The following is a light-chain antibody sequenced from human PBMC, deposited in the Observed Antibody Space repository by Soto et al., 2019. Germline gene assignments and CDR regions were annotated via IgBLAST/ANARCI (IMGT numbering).Light chain of an antibody. J-gene: IGLJ1*01. CDR2: DDN. CDR1: TSNIGGNS. Sequence: QSVLTQPTSLSAAPGQRVTVSCSGSTSNIGGNSVSWYQQLPGTAPKLLIYDDNKRPSGIPDRFPGSKSGTSATLGITGFQTGDEADYYCGSWDSSLSAYVFGTGTKVTVL. V-gene: IGLV1-51*01. CDR3: GSWDSSLSAYV.